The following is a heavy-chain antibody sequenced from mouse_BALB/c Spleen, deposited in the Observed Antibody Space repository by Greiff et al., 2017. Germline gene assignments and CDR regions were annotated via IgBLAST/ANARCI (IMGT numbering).Heavy chain of an antibody. J-gene: IGHJ3*01. CDR3: ARGYYGSSQSFAY. V-gene: IGHV5-12-1*01. CDR1: GFAFSSYD. Sequence: EVQVVESGGGLVKPGGSLKLSCAASGFAFSSYDMSWVRQTPEKRLEWVAYISSGGGSTYYPDTVKGRFTISRDNAKNTLYLQMSSLKSEDTAMYYCARGYYGSSQSFAYWGQGTLVTVSA. CDR2: ISSGGGST. D-gene: IGHD1-1*01.